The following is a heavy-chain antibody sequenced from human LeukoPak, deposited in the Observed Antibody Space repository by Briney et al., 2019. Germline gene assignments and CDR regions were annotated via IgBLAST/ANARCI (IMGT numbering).Heavy chain of an antibody. J-gene: IGHJ3*02. Sequence: SETLSLTCTVSGGSISSYYWSWIRQPAGKGLEWIGRIYTSGSTNYNPSLKSRVTISVDTCKNQFSLKLSSVTAADTAVYYCARTYYEDDAFDIWGQGTMVTVSS. CDR1: GGSISSYY. D-gene: IGHD3-3*01. CDR3: ARTYYEDDAFDI. CDR2: IYTSGST. V-gene: IGHV4-4*07.